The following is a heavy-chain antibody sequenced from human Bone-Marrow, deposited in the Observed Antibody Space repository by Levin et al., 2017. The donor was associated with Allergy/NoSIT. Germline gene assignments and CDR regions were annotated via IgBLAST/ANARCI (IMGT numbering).Heavy chain of an antibody. CDR1: GGSITNGDYS. D-gene: IGHD2-2*02. J-gene: IGHJ6*02. CDR3: AKGPIPINYYYGMDV. Sequence: PSETLSLTCTVSGGSITNGDYSWNWIRRPPGKGLEWIGYIYHSGPTFYNPSLDRRVTLSLDKSHNQFSLSLASVTAADTAVYYCAKGPIPINYYYGMDVWGQGTTVTVSS. CDR2: IYHSGPT. V-gene: IGHV4-30-2*01.